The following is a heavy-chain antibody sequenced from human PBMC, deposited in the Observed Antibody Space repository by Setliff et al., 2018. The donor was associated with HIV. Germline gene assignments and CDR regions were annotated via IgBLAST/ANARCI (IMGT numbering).Heavy chain of an antibody. CDR2: INPNSGGT. CDR1: GYTFTRYG. D-gene: IGHD6-13*01. V-gene: IGHV1-2*02. CDR3: ARDSSTWHFDY. Sequence: GASVKVSCKASGYTFTRYGITWVRQAPGQGLEWMGWINPNSGGTHYAQKFQGRVTMTRDTSISTAYMELSRLRSDDKAVYYCARDSSTWHFDYWGQGTLVTVSS. J-gene: IGHJ4*02.